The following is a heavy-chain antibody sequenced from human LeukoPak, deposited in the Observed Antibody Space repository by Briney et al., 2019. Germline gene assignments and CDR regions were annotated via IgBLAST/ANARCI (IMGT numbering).Heavy chain of an antibody. CDR3: ARATLNCSSTSCYHNWFDP. CDR1: SGSITTYY. J-gene: IGHJ5*02. V-gene: IGHV4-59*12. D-gene: IGHD2-2*01. CDR2: FHYSGSI. Sequence: SETLSLTCTVSSGSITTYYWSWIRQPPGKGLEWIGYFHYSGSINYNPSLKSRVTISLDTSKNQFSLKLSSVTAADTAVYYCARATLNCSSTSCYHNWFDPWGQGTLVTVSS.